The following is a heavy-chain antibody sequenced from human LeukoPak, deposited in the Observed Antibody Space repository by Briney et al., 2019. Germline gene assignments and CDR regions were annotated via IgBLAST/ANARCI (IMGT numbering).Heavy chain of an antibody. D-gene: IGHD1-26*01. CDR3: ARFDYSGSYYYFDY. CDR2: IYYSGST. J-gene: IGHJ4*02. CDR1: GGSISSYY. Sequence: PSETLSLTCTVSGGSISSYYWSWIRQPPGKGLEWIGYIYYSGSTNYNPSLKSRVTISVDTSKNQFSLKLSSVTAADTAVYYCARFDYSGSYYYFDYWGQGTLVTVSS. V-gene: IGHV4-59*08.